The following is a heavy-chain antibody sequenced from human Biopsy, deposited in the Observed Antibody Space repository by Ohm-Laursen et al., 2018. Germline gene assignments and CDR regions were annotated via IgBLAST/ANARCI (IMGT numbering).Heavy chain of an antibody. V-gene: IGHV1-2*02. D-gene: IGHD5/OR15-5a*01. CDR1: GYNFRGYH. J-gene: IGHJ5*02. CDR3: AKPSGGVSTIGFDP. Sequence: DSEKVSCKASGYNFRGYHMHWGRMDPGQGLEWMGWNNTDTGETRYAPKFQGRLALTRDVSVNTGYLELSSLGSDDTAIYFWAKPSGGVSTIGFDPWGQGTQIIVS. CDR2: NNTDTGET.